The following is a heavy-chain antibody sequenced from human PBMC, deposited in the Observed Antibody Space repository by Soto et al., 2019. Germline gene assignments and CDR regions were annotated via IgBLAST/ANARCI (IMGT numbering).Heavy chain of an antibody. CDR2: IYYSGST. V-gene: IGHV4-39*01. Sequence: PSETLSLTCTVSGVSISSSSYYWGWIRQPPGKGLEWIGSIYYSGSTYYNPSLKSRVTISVDTSKNQFSLKLSSVTAADTAVYYCASYCGGDCYTFGYYYGMDVWGQGTTVTVSS. CDR3: ASYCGGDCYTFGYYYGMDV. J-gene: IGHJ6*02. CDR1: GVSISSSSYY. D-gene: IGHD2-21*02.